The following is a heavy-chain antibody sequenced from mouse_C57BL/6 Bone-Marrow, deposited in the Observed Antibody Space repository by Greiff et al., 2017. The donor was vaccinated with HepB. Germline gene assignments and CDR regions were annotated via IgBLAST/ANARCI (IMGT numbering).Heavy chain of an antibody. J-gene: IGHJ3*01. Sequence: VQGVESGAELARPGASVKLSCKASGYTFTSYGISWVKQRTGQGLEWIGEIYPRSGNTYYNEKFKGKATLTADKSSSTAYMELRSLTSEDSAVYVCAREDYDVFAYWGQGTLVTVSA. CDR1: GYTFTSYG. D-gene: IGHD2-4*01. CDR3: AREDYDVFAY. V-gene: IGHV1-81*01. CDR2: IYPRSGNT.